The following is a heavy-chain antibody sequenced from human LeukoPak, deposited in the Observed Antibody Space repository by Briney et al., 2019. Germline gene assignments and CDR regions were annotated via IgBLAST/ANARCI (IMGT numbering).Heavy chain of an antibody. CDR3: ARGGSDPYCSSTSCYNHYFDY. CDR2: IWYDGSNK. D-gene: IGHD2-2*02. CDR1: GFTFSSYG. V-gene: IGHV3-33*08. Sequence: GGSLRLSCAASGFTFSSYGMHWVRQAPGKGLEWVAVIWYDGSNKYYADSVKGRFTISRDNSKNTLYLQMNSLRAEDTAVYYCARGGSDPYCSSTSCYNHYFDYWGQGTLVTVSS. J-gene: IGHJ4*02.